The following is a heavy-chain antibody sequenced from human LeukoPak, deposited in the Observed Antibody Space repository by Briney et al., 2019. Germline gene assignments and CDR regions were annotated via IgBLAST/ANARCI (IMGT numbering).Heavy chain of an antibody. V-gene: IGHV2-5*02. CDR3: AHSVAMAGTDAYDM. D-gene: IGHD6-19*01. Sequence: SGPTLVKPTQTLTLTCTFSGFSLSTSGVGVGWIRQPPGKALEWLALIYWDDDKRYSASLKSRLAISKDTSKNQVVLTMGDMAPVDTGTYFCAHSVAMAGTDAYDMWGQGTMVTVSS. CDR2: IYWDDDK. CDR1: GFSLSTSGVG. J-gene: IGHJ3*02.